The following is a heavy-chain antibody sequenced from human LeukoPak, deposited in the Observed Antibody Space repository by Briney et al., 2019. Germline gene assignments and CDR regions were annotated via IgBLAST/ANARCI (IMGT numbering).Heavy chain of an antibody. CDR1: GFFFSDYA. Sequence: GGTLRLSCVATGFFFSDYARGWGRQGRWQGLEWVSATFGGGAGSYSAASVKGRFTISRDNSKNTLYLQMTSLRADDTAVYYCAKFAGHPWGTYHHDYWGQGTLVTVSS. D-gene: IGHD3-16*01. CDR2: TFGGGAGS. J-gene: IGHJ4*02. CDR3: AKFAGHPWGTYHHDY. V-gene: IGHV3-23*01.